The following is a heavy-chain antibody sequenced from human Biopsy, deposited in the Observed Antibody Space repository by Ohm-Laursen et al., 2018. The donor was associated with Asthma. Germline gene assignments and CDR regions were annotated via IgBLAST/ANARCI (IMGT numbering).Heavy chain of an antibody. J-gene: IGHJ4*02. Sequence: GTLSLTWTVSGGSISSNFYYWGWIRQPPGKGLEWIGNIYKSGQVYYNLSLKSRVTISVDTSKNQFSLQLSSVTAADTAVYFCARRGGVRRYFDYWGQGTLVTVSS. CDR3: ARRGGVRRYFDY. CDR1: GGSISSNFYY. CDR2: IYKSGQV. D-gene: IGHD3-16*01. V-gene: IGHV4-39*01.